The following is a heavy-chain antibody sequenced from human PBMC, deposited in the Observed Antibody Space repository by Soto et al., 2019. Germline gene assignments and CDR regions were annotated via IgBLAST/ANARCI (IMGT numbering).Heavy chain of an antibody. CDR2: IKNKADGGTT. D-gene: IGHD3-22*01. V-gene: IGHV3-15*07. CDR1: GFSFSNAW. J-gene: IGHJ4*02. CDR3: AGSLGYFVRAY. Sequence: GGSLRLSCAASGFSFSNAWMNWVRQAPGKGLEWVGRIKNKADGGTTDYTAPVKDRFTISRDNSKNTLYLQMNSLRVEDTAVYYCAGSLGYFVRAYWGQGTPVTVSS.